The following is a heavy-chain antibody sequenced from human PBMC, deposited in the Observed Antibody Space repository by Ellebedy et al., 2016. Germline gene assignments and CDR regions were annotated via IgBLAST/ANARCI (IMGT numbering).Heavy chain of an antibody. CDR2: ISAYNGNT. V-gene: IGHV1-18*01. Sequence: ASVKVSXXASGYTFSSYGISWVRQAPGQGLEWMGWISAYNGNTNFAQKFQGRVTMTRDTSTSTVYMELSSLRSEDTAVYYCAREVEGDGYTIDYWGQGTLVTVSS. CDR3: AREVEGDGYTIDY. CDR1: GYTFSSYG. D-gene: IGHD5-24*01. J-gene: IGHJ4*02.